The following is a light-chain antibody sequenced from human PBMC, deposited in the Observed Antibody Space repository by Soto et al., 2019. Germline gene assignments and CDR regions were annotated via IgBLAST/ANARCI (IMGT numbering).Light chain of an antibody. CDR1: QGISNY. CDR3: QNYKSAPCT. V-gene: IGKV1-27*01. J-gene: IGKJ4*01. CDR2: GAY. Sequence: DIQMTQSPSSLSASVGDRVTITCRASQGISNYLAWSQQKPGKVPKLLIYGAYNVQSGVPSRYSGSGSGTDFTLTITGLQPEDVASYYCQNYKSAPCTFGGGTKVEIK.